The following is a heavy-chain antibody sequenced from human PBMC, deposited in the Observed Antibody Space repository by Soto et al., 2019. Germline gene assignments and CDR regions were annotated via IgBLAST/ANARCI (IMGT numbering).Heavy chain of an antibody. Sequence: QVQLVQSGAEVKKPGASVKVSCKVSGYTFTGNYMHWMRQAPGQGPEWMGWINPLNGDTDYAQKFQGRVTITRDTSISTAYMDLSRLTSDDTAIYFCVRGGGVDVVTPTRIVFDYWGQGTLLTVSS. CDR1: GYTFTGNY. V-gene: IGHV1-2*02. J-gene: IGHJ4*02. CDR2: INPLNGDT. D-gene: IGHD2-21*02. CDR3: VRGGGVDVVTPTRIVFDY.